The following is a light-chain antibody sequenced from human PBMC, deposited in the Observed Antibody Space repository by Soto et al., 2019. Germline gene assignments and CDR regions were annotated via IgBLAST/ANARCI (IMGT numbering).Light chain of an antibody. CDR3: QQYNSYSL. J-gene: IGKJ3*01. CDR2: DAS. Sequence: DIQMTQSPSTLSASVGDRVTITCRASQSFSSWLAWYQQKPGKAPKLLIYDASSLESGVPSRFSGSGSGTEFTLTISSLQPDDFATYYCQQYNSYSLFGPGTKVDIK. CDR1: QSFSSW. V-gene: IGKV1-5*01.